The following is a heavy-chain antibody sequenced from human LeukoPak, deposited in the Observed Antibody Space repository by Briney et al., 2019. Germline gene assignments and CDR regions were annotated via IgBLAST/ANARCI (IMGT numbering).Heavy chain of an antibody. V-gene: IGHV3-7*01. CDR3: VREDDTKVPAQRGDWFDP. J-gene: IGHJ5*02. CDR1: GVTFNRYW. CDR2: LKHDGSVE. Sequence: PGGSLRLFCVVSGVTFNRYWMTWVPQAPGKGLGWVANLKHDGSVEKYVNSVRGRFTISRDNAKDSLYLQMNSLRAEDTAVYYCVREDDTKVPAQRGDWFDPWGQGTLVTVSS. D-gene: IGHD2-2*01.